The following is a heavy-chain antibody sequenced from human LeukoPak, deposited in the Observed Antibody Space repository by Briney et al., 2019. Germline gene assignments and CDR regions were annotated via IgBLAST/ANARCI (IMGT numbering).Heavy chain of an antibody. Sequence: GGSLRLSCAASGFTFSSYAMSWVRQAPGKGLEWVSAISGSGGSTYYADSVKGRFTISRDNSKNTLYLQMNSLRAEDTAVYYCAKDKEEYGDYVVSMDVWGQGTTVTVSS. CDR1: GFTFSSYA. D-gene: IGHD4-17*01. V-gene: IGHV3-23*01. J-gene: IGHJ6*02. CDR2: ISGSGGST. CDR3: AKDKEEYGDYVVSMDV.